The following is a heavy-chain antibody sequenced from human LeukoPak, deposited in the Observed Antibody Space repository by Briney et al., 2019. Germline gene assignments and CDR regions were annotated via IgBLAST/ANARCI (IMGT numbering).Heavy chain of an antibody. Sequence: SETLSLTCTVSGGSISSYYWSWLRQPAGKGLEWIGRIYTSGTTNYNPSLKSRVTMSVDTSKNQFSLKLSTVTAADTAVYYCARDDFWSGYYDYWGQGTLVTVSS. CDR3: ARDDFWSGYYDY. J-gene: IGHJ4*02. CDR1: GGSISSYY. V-gene: IGHV4-4*07. CDR2: IYTSGTT. D-gene: IGHD3-3*01.